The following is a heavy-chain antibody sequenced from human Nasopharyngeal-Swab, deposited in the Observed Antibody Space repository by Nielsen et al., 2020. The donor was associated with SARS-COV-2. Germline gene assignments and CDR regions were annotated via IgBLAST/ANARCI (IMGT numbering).Heavy chain of an antibody. D-gene: IGHD5-18*01. CDR3: ARTVDTAMVYYFDY. Sequence: SETLSLTCTVSGGSISSGGYYWSWIRQHPGKGLEWIGYIYYSGGTYYNPSLKSRVTISVDTSKNQFSLKLSSVTAADTAVYYCARTVDTAMVYYFDYWGQGTLVTVSS. J-gene: IGHJ4*02. V-gene: IGHV4-31*03. CDR1: GGSISSGGYY. CDR2: IYYSGGT.